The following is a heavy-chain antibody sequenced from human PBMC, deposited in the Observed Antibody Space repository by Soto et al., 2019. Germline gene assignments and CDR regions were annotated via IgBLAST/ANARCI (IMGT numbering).Heavy chain of an antibody. Sequence: QVQLVQSGAEVKKPGSSVKGSCKAYGGTFSSYAISWVRQAPGQGLEWMGGIIPIFDTANYAQQFQGRVTMSADESTSTDYMELSSLRSEDTAVYYCARVVGNSYYFDYCGQGTLVTVSS. D-gene: IGHD2-15*01. CDR3: ARVVGNSYYFDY. J-gene: IGHJ4*02. CDR1: GGTFSSYA. V-gene: IGHV1-69*01. CDR2: IIPIFDTA.